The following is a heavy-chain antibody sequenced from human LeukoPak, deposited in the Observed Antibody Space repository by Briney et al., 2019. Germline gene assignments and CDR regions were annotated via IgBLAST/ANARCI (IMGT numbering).Heavy chain of an antibody. CDR1: GGAVSSYY. CDR3: ARVLYSSTWYFDY. D-gene: IGHD6-13*01. Sequence: SETLSLTCTVSGGAVSSYYWSWIRQPPGKGLEWIGYIDYSGSTNYNPSLKSRLTISIDTSKNQFSLKLNSVTGADTAVYYCARVLYSSTWYFDYWGQGTLVTVSS. V-gene: IGHV4-59*02. CDR2: IDYSGST. J-gene: IGHJ4*02.